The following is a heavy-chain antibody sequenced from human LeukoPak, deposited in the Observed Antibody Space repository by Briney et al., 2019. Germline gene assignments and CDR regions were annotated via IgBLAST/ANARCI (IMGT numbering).Heavy chain of an antibody. J-gene: IGHJ3*02. CDR2: IYHSGST. V-gene: IGHV4-38-2*01. CDR3: ARNATVTTRSEAFDI. Sequence: PSETLSLTCAVSDFSISTGYYWGWIRQPPGKGLEWIGSIYHSGSTHYNPSLKSRITISIDTSKSKFYLELRSVTAADTAVYYCARNATVTTRSEAFDIWGQGTMLTVSS. CDR1: DFSISTGYY. D-gene: IGHD4-17*01.